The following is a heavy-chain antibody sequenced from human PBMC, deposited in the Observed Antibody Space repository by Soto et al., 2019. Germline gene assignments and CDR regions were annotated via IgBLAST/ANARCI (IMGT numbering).Heavy chain of an antibody. J-gene: IGHJ3*02. Sequence: QVQLVQSGGEVKKPGASVKVSCKASGYTFTNYNIYWVRQAPGQGLEWMGWINTYNGNTNYAQKFQGRVTVTTDTSTSTAYMELRSLRSDDTAVYYCARGSGSYYFAFDIWGQGTMVTVSS. CDR3: ARGSGSYYFAFDI. D-gene: IGHD1-26*01. CDR1: GYTFTNYN. CDR2: INTYNGNT. V-gene: IGHV1-18*01.